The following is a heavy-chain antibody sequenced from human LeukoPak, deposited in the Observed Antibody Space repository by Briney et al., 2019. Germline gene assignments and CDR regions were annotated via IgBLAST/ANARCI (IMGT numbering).Heavy chain of an antibody. J-gene: IGHJ4*02. V-gene: IGHV3-30-3*01. D-gene: IGHD1-1*01. Sequence: GGSLRLSCAASGFTFSSYAMHWVRQAPGKGLEWVAVISYDGSNKYYADSVKGRFTISRDNSKNTLYLQMNSLRAEDTAVYHCARVWGGTGTTPGLFDYWGQGTLVTVSS. CDR2: ISYDGSNK. CDR3: ARVWGGTGTTPGLFDY. CDR1: GFTFSSYA.